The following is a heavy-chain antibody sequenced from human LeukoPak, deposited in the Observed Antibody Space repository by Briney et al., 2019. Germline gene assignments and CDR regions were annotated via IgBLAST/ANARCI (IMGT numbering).Heavy chain of an antibody. D-gene: IGHD2-15*01. CDR3: AKDRHNYVSGSPIDY. V-gene: IGHV3-33*06. CDR1: GFTFSSYG. CDR2: IWYDRSNK. J-gene: IGHJ4*02. Sequence: PGGSLRLSCAASGFTFSSYGMHWVRQAPGKGLEWVAVIWYDRSNKYYADSVKGRFTISRDNSKNTLYLQMNSLRAEDTAVYYCAKDRHNYVSGSPIDYWGQGTLVTVSS.